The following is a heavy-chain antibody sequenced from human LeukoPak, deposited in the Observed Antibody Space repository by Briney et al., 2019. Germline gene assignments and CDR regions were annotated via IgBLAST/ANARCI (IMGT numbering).Heavy chain of an antibody. CDR1: GFTFSSYG. J-gene: IGHJ6*02. D-gene: IGHD1/OR15-1a*01. CDR2: IWYDGSNK. V-gene: IGHV3-33*01. Sequence: PGRSLRLSCAASGFTFSSYGMHWVRQAPGKGLEWVAVIWYDGSNKYYADSVKGRFTISRDSSKNTLYLQMNSLRAEDTAVYYCAREEQGGQYYYYYYGMDVWGQGTTVTVSS. CDR3: AREEQGGQYYYYYYGMDV.